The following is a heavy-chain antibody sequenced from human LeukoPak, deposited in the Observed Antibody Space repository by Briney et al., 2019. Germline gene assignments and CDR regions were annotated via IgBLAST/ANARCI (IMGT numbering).Heavy chain of an antibody. CDR1: GFTFNIYS. CDR2: ISSSGSTI. V-gene: IGHV3-48*04. D-gene: IGHD2-15*01. J-gene: IGHJ3*02. CDR3: AREGYCSGGSCYLDAFDI. Sequence: GGSLRLSCAASGFTFNIYSMNWVRQAPGKGLEWVSYISSSGSTIYYADSVKGRFTISRDNAKNSLYLQMNSLRAEDTAVYYCAREGYCSGGSCYLDAFDIWGQGTMVTVSS.